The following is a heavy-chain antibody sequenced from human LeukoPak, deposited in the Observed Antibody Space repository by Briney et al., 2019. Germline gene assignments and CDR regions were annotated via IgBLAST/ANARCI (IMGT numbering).Heavy chain of an antibody. CDR2: NNHSGST. D-gene: IGHD3-3*01. J-gene: IGHJ4*02. V-gene: IGHV4-34*01. CDR1: GGSFSGYY. Sequence: PSETPSRPPAVYGGSFSGYYWSLIRHPPRKGLEWVGENNHSGSTNYNPSLKSRVTISVDTSKNQFSLKLSSVTAADTAVYYCARGRYYDFWSGYSGYDYWGQGTLVTVSS. CDR3: ARGRYYDFWSGYSGYDY.